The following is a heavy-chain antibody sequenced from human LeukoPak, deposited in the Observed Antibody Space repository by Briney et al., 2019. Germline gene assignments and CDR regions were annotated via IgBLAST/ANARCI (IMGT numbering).Heavy chain of an antibody. V-gene: IGHV3-66*01. J-gene: IGHJ6*02. CDR3: ARDKAIWFGAPYGMDV. CDR2: IYSGGST. D-gene: IGHD3-10*01. CDR1: GFTVSSNY. Sequence: PGRSLRLSCAASGFTVSSNYMSWVRQAPGKGLEWVSVIYSGGSTYYADSVKGRFTISRDNSKNTLYLQMNSLRAEDTAVYYCARDKAIWFGAPYGMDVWGQGTTVTVSS.